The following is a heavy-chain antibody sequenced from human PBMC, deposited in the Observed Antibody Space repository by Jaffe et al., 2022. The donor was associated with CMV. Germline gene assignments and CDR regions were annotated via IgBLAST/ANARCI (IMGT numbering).Heavy chain of an antibody. D-gene: IGHD3-22*01. CDR1: GGTFSSYA. CDR2: IIPIFGTA. J-gene: IGHJ1*01. V-gene: IGHV1-69*01. Sequence: QVQLVQSGAEVKKPGSSVKVSCKASGGTFSSYAISWVRQAPGQGLEWMGGIIPIFGTANYAQKFQGRVTITADESTSTAYMELSSLRSEDTAVYYCAFPGYYYDSSGYYRYLEYFQHWGQGTLVTVSS. CDR3: AFPGYYYDSSGYYRYLEYFQH.